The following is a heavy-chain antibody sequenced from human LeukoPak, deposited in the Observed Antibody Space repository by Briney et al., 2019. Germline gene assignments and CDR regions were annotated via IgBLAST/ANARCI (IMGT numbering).Heavy chain of an antibody. J-gene: IGHJ4*02. CDR1: GFTFSIYA. CDR3: AKGRPFDY. V-gene: IGHV3-23*01. D-gene: IGHD6-6*01. CDR2: ISGSDGTT. Sequence: GGSLRLSCAASGFTFSIYAMSWVRQAPGRGLEWVSVISGSDGTTYYADSVKGRFTISRDNSKNTLYLQMNSLRAEDTAVYYCAKGRPFDYWGQGTLVTVSS.